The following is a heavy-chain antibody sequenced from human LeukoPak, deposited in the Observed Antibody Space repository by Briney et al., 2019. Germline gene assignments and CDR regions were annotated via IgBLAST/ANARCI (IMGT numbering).Heavy chain of an antibody. D-gene: IGHD3-9*01. Sequence: SVKVSCKASGGTFSSYAISWVRQAPGQGLEWMGGIIPIFGTANYAQKFQGRVTITADESTSTAYMELSSLRSEDTAVYYCARGGNYDILTGYYDPLYYFDYWGQETLVTVSS. CDR2: IIPIFGTA. CDR1: GGTFSSYA. J-gene: IGHJ4*02. CDR3: ARGGNYDILTGYYDPLYYFDY. V-gene: IGHV1-69*01.